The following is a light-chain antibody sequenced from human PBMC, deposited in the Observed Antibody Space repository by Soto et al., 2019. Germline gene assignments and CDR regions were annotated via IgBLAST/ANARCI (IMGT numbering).Light chain of an antibody. CDR2: EVF. J-gene: IGLJ3*02. CDR1: SSDVGGYNS. CDR3: CSYTTTSTFV. V-gene: IGLV2-8*01. Sequence: QSALTQPPSASGSPGQSVTVSCTGTSSDVGGYNSVSWYQQHPGKAPKLMIYEVFRRPSGISDRFSGSKSGSTASLTISGLQAEDEADYYCCSYTTTSTFVFGGGTKLTVL.